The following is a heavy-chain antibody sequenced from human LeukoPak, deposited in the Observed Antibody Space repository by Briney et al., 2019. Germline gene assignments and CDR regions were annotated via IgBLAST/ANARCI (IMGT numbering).Heavy chain of an antibody. CDR1: GFTFSSYG. J-gene: IGHJ6*03. CDR3: ANVGLKQEVYYMDV. CDR2: IWYGGSNK. Sequence: GGSLRLSCAASGFTFSSYGMHWVRQAPGKGLEWVAVIWYGGSNKYYADSVKGRFTISRDNSKNTLYLQMNSLRAEDTAVYYCANVGLKQEVYYMDVWGKGTTVTVSS. D-gene: IGHD5/OR15-5a*01. V-gene: IGHV3-33*08.